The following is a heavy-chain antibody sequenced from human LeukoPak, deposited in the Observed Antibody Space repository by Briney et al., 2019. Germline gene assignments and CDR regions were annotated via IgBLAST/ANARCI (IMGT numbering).Heavy chain of an antibody. J-gene: IGHJ4*02. V-gene: IGHV1-8*03. CDR2: MNPNSGKT. Sequence: ASVKVSCKASGYTFTSYDIDLVRQATGQGLEWMGWMNPNSGKTAYAQKFQGRVTITRNTSISTAYMEVSSLRSEDTAVYYCASGDCSSTSFYSFWGQGTPVTVSS. CDR3: ASGDCSSTSFYSF. D-gene: IGHD2-2*01. CDR1: GYTFTSYD.